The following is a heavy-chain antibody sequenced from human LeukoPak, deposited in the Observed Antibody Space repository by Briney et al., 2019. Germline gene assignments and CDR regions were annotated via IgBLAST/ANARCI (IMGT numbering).Heavy chain of an antibody. CDR1: GGSISSGSYY. J-gene: IGHJ2*01. D-gene: IGHD3-10*01. CDR3: ARQGWLGDISKGYFDL. CDR2: IYTSGST. Sequence: SETLSLTCTVSGGSISSGSYYWSWIRQPAGKGLEWIGRIYTSGSTNYNPSLKSRVTISVDTSRNQFTLKLTSVTAADTAVYYCARQGWLGDISKGYFDLWGRGTLVTVSS. V-gene: IGHV4-61*02.